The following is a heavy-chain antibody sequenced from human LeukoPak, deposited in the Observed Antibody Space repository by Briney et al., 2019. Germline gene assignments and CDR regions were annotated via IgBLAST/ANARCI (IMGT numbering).Heavy chain of an antibody. CDR2: IRYDGSNK. V-gene: IGHV3-30*02. D-gene: IGHD2-15*01. CDR3: AKRYCSGGSCHPYYYYMDV. J-gene: IGHJ6*03. Sequence: PGGSLRLSCAASGFTFSSYSMHWVRQAPGKGLEWVAFIRYDGSNKYYADSVKGRFTISRDNSKNTLYLQMNSLRAEDTAVYYCAKRYCSGGSCHPYYYYMDVWGKGTTVTVSS. CDR1: GFTFSSYS.